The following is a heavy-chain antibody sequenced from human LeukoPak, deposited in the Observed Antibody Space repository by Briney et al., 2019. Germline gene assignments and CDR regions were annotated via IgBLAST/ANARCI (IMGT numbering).Heavy chain of an antibody. Sequence: ASVTVSCKISGYSLTEYSMNWVRQAPGKGLEWVGGFYPEDGVTMYAQKFQGRVTMTEDTSTDTAYMELSSLRSEDTAVYYCATVEREYFDTSGYYYHWGQGTLVTVSS. CDR2: FYPEDGVT. V-gene: IGHV1-24*01. CDR3: ATVEREYFDTSGYYYH. CDR1: GYSLTEYS. D-gene: IGHD3-9*01. J-gene: IGHJ4*02.